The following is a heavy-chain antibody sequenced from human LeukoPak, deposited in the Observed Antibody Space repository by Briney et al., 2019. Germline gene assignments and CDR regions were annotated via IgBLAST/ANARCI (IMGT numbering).Heavy chain of an antibody. CDR1: GFGFSAYI. D-gene: IGHD6-13*01. J-gene: IGHJ3*02. V-gene: IGHV3-30*04. Sequence: GGSLRLSCAASGFGFSAYIIHWVRQAPGKGLEWLAVMSKDGRREYYADSVKGRFTISRDNSKNTVYLLMSSLRTEDTAVYYCARETKTAVDDAFDIWGQGTMVIVSS. CDR2: MSKDGRRE. CDR3: ARETKTAVDDAFDI.